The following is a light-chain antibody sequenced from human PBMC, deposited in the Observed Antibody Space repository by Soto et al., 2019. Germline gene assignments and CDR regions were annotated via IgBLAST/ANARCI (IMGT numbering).Light chain of an antibody. Sequence: EIVLTQSPGTLSLSPGERATLSCRASQSVSNTYLAWYQQKPGRAPRLLIYGASSRATDIPDRFSGSGSGTDFTLTISTLEPEDFAVYYCQQYSASPPGYTFGQGTNLEIK. J-gene: IGKJ2*01. V-gene: IGKV3-20*01. CDR2: GAS. CDR3: QQYSASPPGYT. CDR1: QSVSNTY.